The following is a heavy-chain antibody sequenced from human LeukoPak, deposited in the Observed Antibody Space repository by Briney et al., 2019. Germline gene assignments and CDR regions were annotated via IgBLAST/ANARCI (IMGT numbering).Heavy chain of an antibody. CDR3: AKEPSFDY. CDR2: ISYDGSNK. J-gene: IGHJ4*02. Sequence: GGSLRLSCAATGFTFSSYAMHWVRQAPGKGLEWVAVISYDGSNKYYADSVKGRFTSSRDNAKNTLYLQMNSLRAEDTAVYYCAKEPSFDYWGQGTLVTVSS. CDR1: GFTFSSYA. V-gene: IGHV3-30*04.